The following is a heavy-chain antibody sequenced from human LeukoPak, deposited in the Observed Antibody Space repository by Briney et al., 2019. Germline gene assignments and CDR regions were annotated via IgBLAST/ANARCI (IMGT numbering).Heavy chain of an antibody. CDR2: ISYDGSNK. V-gene: IGHV3-30*18. CDR1: GFTFSSYG. J-gene: IGHJ4*02. D-gene: IGHD1-26*01. CDR3: AKSPSGRSRISRFDY. Sequence: GGSLRLSCAASGFTFSSYGMHWVRQAPGKGLEWVAVISYDGSNKYYADSVNGRFTISRDNSKNTLSLQMNSLRAEDTAMYYCAKSPSGRSRISRFDYWGQGIPVTVSS.